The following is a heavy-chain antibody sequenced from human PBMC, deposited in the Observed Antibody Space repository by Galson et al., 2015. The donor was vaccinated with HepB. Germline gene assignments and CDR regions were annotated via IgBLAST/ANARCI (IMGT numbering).Heavy chain of an antibody. D-gene: IGHD3-10*01. V-gene: IGHV3-33*01. Sequence: SLRLSCAASGFTFSSYGFHWVRQAPGKGLEWVAVIWYDGSNKYYADSVKGRFTISRDSSKNTVYLQMNSLSAEDTAVYHCARDLGYYGSGSSYFDYWGQGTLVTVSS. CDR2: IWYDGSNK. CDR1: GFTFSSYG. CDR3: ARDLGYYGSGSSYFDY. J-gene: IGHJ4*02.